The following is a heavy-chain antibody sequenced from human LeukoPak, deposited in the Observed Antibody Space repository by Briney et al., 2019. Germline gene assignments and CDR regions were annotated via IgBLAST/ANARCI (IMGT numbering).Heavy chain of an antibody. J-gene: IGHJ4*02. V-gene: IGHV1-18*01. CDR3: ARDHEPMKYYGTSDY. CDR2: ISAYNGNT. CDR1: GNTFTSYG. Sequence: ASVKVSCKASGNTFTSYGISWVRQAPGQGLEWMGWISAYNGNTNYAQKLQGRVTMTTDTSTSTAYMELRSLRSDDTAVYYCARDHEPMKYYGTSDYWGQGTLVTVSS. D-gene: IGHD4/OR15-4a*01.